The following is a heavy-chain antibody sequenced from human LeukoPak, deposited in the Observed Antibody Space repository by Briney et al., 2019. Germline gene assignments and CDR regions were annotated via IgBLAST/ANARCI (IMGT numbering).Heavy chain of an antibody. CDR2: IYYSGST. J-gene: IGHJ6*02. V-gene: IGHV4-30-4*01. D-gene: IGHD3-22*01. CDR1: GGSISSGGYY. Sequence: SETLSLTCTVSGGSISSGGYYWSWIRQPPGKGLEWIGYIYYSGSTYYNPSLKSRVTISVDTSKNQFSLKLSSVTAADTAVYYCARDRYYYDSSGYHYYYGMDVWGQGTTVTVSS. CDR3: ARDRYYYDSSGYHYYYGMDV.